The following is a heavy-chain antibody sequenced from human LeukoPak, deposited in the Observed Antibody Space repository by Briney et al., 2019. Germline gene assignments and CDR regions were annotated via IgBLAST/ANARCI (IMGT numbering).Heavy chain of an antibody. J-gene: IGHJ6*03. D-gene: IGHD1-1*01. V-gene: IGHV4-59*01. Sequence: SETLSLTCTVTGGSLSSYYWSWIRPPPGKGLAGIGYIYYSGSTNYNPSLKSRVTISVHTSKNQVSLKLSSVTAADTAVYYFAPALQLERPPPLIGYYYMDVWGKGTTVTVSS. CDR1: GGSLSSYY. CDR3: APALQLERPPPLIGYYYMDV. CDR2: IYYSGST.